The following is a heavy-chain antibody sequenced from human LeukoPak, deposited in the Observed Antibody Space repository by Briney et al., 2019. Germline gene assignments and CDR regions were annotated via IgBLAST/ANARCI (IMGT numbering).Heavy chain of an antibody. Sequence: GGSLRLSCAASEFTFSKFPMGWVRQAPGRGLEWVSAISASGDVTFHADSVRGRFTISRDNSKSTLFLQMNDLRVEDTAKFHCAKSLFTSATGTGRAFHIWGQGTMVSVSS. CDR1: EFTFSKFP. J-gene: IGHJ3*02. D-gene: IGHD1-1*01. CDR3: AKSLFTSATGTGRAFHI. V-gene: IGHV3-23*01. CDR2: ISASGDVT.